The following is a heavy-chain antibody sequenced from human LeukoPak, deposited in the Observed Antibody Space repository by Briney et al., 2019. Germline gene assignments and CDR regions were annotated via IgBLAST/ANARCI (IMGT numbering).Heavy chain of an antibody. CDR1: GFTVSSNY. CDR3: ARVGYRGSYMSGYYFDY. V-gene: IGHV3-53*01. Sequence: PGGSLRLSCAASGFTVSSNYMSWVRQAPGKGLEWVSVIYSGGSTYYADSVKGRFTISRDNSKNTLYLQMNSLRAEDTAVYYCARVGYRGSYMSGYYFDYWGQGTLVTVSS. J-gene: IGHJ4*02. D-gene: IGHD1-26*01. CDR2: IYSGGST.